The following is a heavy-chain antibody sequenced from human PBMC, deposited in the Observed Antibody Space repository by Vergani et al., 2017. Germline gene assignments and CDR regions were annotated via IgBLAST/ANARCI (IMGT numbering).Heavy chain of an antibody. CDR1: GYTFTSYY. D-gene: IGHD2-2*01. Sequence: QVQLVQSGAEVKKPGASVKVSCKASGYTFTSYYMHWVRQAPGQGLEWMGIINPSGGSTSYAQKFQGRVTMTRDTSTSTVYMELSSLRSEDTAVYYCAADIVVVPAARVAPYYYYGMDVWGQGTTVTVSS. J-gene: IGHJ6*02. V-gene: IGHV1-46*01. CDR2: INPSGGST. CDR3: AADIVVVPAARVAPYYYYGMDV.